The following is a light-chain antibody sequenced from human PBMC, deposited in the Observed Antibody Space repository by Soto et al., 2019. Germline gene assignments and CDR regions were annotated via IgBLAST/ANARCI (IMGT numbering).Light chain of an antibody. Sequence: QSVLTQPASVSGSPGQSITISCTGTSSDVGGYNFVSWYQQHPGKAPKLMIYEVSNRPSGVSNRFSGSKSGNTASLTISGLHAEDEADYYCSSFTSGSTLFGTGTKVTVL. V-gene: IGLV2-14*01. CDR3: SSFTSGSTL. CDR1: SSDVGGYNF. J-gene: IGLJ1*01. CDR2: EVS.